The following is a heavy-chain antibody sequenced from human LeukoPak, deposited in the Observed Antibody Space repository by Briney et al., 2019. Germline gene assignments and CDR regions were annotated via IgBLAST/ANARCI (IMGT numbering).Heavy chain of an antibody. CDR3: ARDGVPAAPTLLDYYYYGMDV. D-gene: IGHD2-2*01. Sequence: GGSLRLSCVASGFTFSTYGMHWVRQAPGKGLEWVSSISSSSSYIYYADSVKGRFTISRDNAKNSLYLQMNSLRAEDTAVYYCARDGVPAAPTLLDYYYYGMDVWGQGTTVTVSS. CDR2: ISSSSSYI. V-gene: IGHV3-21*01. CDR1: GFTFSTYG. J-gene: IGHJ6*02.